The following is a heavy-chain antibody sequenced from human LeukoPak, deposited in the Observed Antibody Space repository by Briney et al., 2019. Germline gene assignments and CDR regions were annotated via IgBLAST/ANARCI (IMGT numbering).Heavy chain of an antibody. CDR1: VGSISSNSYY. CDR2: IYYSGGT. V-gene: IGHV4-39*01. D-gene: IGHD3-22*01. Sequence: PSETLSLTCTVSVGSISSNSYYWRWIRQPPGKGLEWFGSIYYSGGTYYNPALKSRVTISVDTSKNQFSLKLSSVTAADTAVYYCARIPVHYYYDSSGYIYWGQGTLVTVSS. CDR3: ARIPVHYYYDSSGYIY. J-gene: IGHJ4*02.